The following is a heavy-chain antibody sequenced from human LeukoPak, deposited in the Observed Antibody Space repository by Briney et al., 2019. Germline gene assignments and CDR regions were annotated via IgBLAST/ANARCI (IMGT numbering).Heavy chain of an antibody. Sequence: GRSLRLSCAASGFTFSSYAMHWVRQAPGKGLEWVAVISYDGSNKYYADSVKGRFTISRDNSKNTLYLHMNSLRAEDTAVYYCARLVDTAMVWGQGTLVTVSS. CDR3: ARLVDTAMV. CDR2: ISYDGSNK. J-gene: IGHJ4*02. D-gene: IGHD5-18*01. V-gene: IGHV3-30-3*01. CDR1: GFTFSSYA.